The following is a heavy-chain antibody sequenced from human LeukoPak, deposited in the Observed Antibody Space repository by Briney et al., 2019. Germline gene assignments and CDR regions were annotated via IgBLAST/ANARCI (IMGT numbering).Heavy chain of an antibody. CDR1: AFIFSGHW. CDR2: IKEDGSER. CDR3: ARESSARQGWSSGSYFIDY. Sequence: GGSLRLSCAGSAFIFSGHWMNWVRQTPGKGLEWVASIKEDGSERQYVDSVKGRFSISRDNTKGSLFLQLNSLRAEDTAVYYCARESSARQGWSSGSYFIDYWGQGTLVTVSS. J-gene: IGHJ4*02. D-gene: IGHD3-10*01. V-gene: IGHV3-7*03.